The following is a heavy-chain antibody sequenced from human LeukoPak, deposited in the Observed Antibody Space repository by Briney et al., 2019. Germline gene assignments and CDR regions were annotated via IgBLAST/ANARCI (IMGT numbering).Heavy chain of an antibody. CDR2: MNPNSGNT. D-gene: IGHD2-15*01. CDR3: ARGSAGRDCSGGSCYSAAFDI. Sequence: ASVNVSCEASGYTFTSYAINWVRHATGQRHGWRGWMNPNSGNTGYAQKFQGRVTMTRNTSISTAYMELSSLRSEDTAVYYCARGSAGRDCSGGSCYSAAFDIWGQGTMVTVSS. J-gene: IGHJ3*02. CDR1: GYTFTSYA. V-gene: IGHV1-8*01.